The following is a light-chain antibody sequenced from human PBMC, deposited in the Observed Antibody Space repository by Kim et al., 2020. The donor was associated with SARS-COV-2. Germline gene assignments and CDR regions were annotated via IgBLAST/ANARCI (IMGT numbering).Light chain of an antibody. V-gene: IGLV1-47*01. CDR1: SSNIGNNF. J-gene: IGLJ2*01. CDR2: KNH. Sequence: RVTISCSGSSSNIGNNFVDWYQQIPGTAPKVLIYKNHRRPSGVPDRFSGSKSGTSASLAISGLRSEDEGDYYCASWDDSLSGFVVFGGGTQLTVL. CDR3: ASWDDSLSGFVV.